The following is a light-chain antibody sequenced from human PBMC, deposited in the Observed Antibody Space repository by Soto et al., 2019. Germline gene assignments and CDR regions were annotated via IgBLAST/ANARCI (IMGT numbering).Light chain of an antibody. CDR2: DTS. CDR1: QSISRL. Sequence: DIQMTQSPSSRSASVGDRVTITCRASQSISRLLAWYQQKSGKAPKFLIYDTSSLESGVPSRFSGSGSGTEFTLTITTLQPDDFATYYCQQYDSYPWTFGQGTKVDIK. V-gene: IGKV1-5*01. CDR3: QQYDSYPWT. J-gene: IGKJ1*01.